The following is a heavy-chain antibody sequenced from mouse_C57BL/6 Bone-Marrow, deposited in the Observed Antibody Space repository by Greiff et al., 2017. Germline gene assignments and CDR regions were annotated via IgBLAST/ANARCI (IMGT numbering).Heavy chain of an antibody. CDR2: IYPGSGST. CDR3: ARQLRLHCDY. D-gene: IGHD3-2*02. CDR1: GYTFTSYW. Sequence: VQLQQPGAELVKPGASVKMSCKASGYTFTSYWITWVKQRPGQGLEWIGDIYPGSGSTNYHEKFKSKATLTVDPSSSTASMQLSSLTSEDSAVYDCARQLRLHCDYWGQGTTLTVSA. V-gene: IGHV1-55*01. J-gene: IGHJ2*01.